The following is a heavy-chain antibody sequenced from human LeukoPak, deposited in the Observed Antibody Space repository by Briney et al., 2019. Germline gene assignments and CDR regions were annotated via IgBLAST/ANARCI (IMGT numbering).Heavy chain of an antibody. CDR1: GFTFSSYA. Sequence: GGSLRLSCAASGFTFSSYAMSWVRQAPGKGLEWVSAISGSGGSTYYADSVKGRFTISRDNAKSTLFLEMNSLRAEDTAVYYCATGDGDSRYYFDSWGQGTQVTVSS. CDR3: ATGDGDSRYYFDS. V-gene: IGHV3-23*01. CDR2: ISGSGGST. J-gene: IGHJ4*02. D-gene: IGHD4-17*01.